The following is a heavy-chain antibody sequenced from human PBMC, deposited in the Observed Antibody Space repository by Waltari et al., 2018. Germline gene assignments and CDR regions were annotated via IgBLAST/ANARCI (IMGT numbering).Heavy chain of an antibody. V-gene: IGHV4-59*01. CDR2: MFSTGTT. J-gene: IGHJ6*01. CDR3: VRGLFYGFDKYRGLDV. CDR1: SDSMSGYF. D-gene: IGHD3-10*01. Sequence: QVQLQESGPGLVQPSETLSLTCTVFSDSMSGYFWSWIRQPPGKGLEWVGYMFSTGTTKYNPSLKSRVKISIDRSKSQFSLELSSVAAADTAVYYCVRGLFYGFDKYRGLDVWGQGTTVTVSS.